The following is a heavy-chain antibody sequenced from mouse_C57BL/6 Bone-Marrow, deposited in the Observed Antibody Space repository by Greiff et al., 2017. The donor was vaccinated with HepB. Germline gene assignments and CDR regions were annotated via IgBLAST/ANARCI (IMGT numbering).Heavy chain of an antibody. CDR2: IYPGSGST. J-gene: IGHJ3*01. D-gene: IGHD2-1*01. Sequence: VQLQQPGAELVKPGASVKMSCKASGYTFTSYWITWVKQRPGQGLEWIGDIYPGSGSTNYNEKFKSKATLTVDTSSSTAYMQLSSLTSVDSAVYYCARSGGNYGGFAYWGQGTLVTVSA. V-gene: IGHV1-55*01. CDR1: GYTFTSYW. CDR3: ARSGGNYGGFAY.